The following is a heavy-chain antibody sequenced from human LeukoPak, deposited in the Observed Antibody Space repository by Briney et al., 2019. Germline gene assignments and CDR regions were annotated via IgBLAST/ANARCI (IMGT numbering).Heavy chain of an antibody. J-gene: IGHJ5*02. CDR2: ISAYNGNT. CDR3: ARGYCSGGSCYGGWFDP. D-gene: IGHD2-15*01. V-gene: IGHV1-18*01. CDR1: GYTFTSYG. Sequence: GASVKVSCKASGYTFTSYGISWVRQAPGQGLEWMGWISAYNGNTNYAQKLQGRGTMTTDTSTSTAYMELRSLRSDDTAVYYCARGYCSGGSCYGGWFDPWGQGTLVTVSS.